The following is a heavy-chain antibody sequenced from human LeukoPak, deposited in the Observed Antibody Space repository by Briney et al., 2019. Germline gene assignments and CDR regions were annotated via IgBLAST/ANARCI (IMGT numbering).Heavy chain of an antibody. D-gene: IGHD3-3*01. CDR3: ASRVGGDYYFDY. J-gene: IGHJ4*02. CDR2: IIPIFGTA. CDR1: GGTFSSYA. Sequence: SVKVSCRASGGTFSSYAISWVRQAPGQGLEWMGGIIPIFGTANYAQKFQGRVTITTDESTSTAYMELSSLRSEDTAVYYCASRVGGDYYFDYWGQGTLVTVSS. V-gene: IGHV1-69*05.